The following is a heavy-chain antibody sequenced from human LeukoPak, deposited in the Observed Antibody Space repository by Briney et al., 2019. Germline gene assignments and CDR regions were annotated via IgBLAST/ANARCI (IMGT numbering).Heavy chain of an antibody. CDR1: GFTFSSYE. V-gene: IGHV3-48*03. CDR2: ISSSGSTI. D-gene: IGHD5-18*01. CDR3: ARGYSYGYMYYFDY. J-gene: IGHJ4*02. Sequence: GGSLRLSCAASGFTFSSYEMNWVRQAPGKGLEWVSYISSSGSTIYYADSVKGRFTISRDNAKNSLYLKMNSLRAEDTAVYYCARGYSYGYMYYFDYWGQGTLVTVSS.